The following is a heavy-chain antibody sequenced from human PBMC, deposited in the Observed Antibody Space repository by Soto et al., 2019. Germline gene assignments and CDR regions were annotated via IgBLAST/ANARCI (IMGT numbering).Heavy chain of an antibody. CDR2: INPNGGGT. CDR1: EYTFTGYY. V-gene: IGHV1-2*02. J-gene: IGHJ4*02. CDR3: ATSSDWHPLLDY. Sequence: ASVKVSCKASEYTFTGYYLHWVRQAPGQRLEWMGWINPNGGGTIYAQKFQGRLTMTRDASITTAYMELSRLSSDDTAFYYCATSSDWHPLLDYWGQGTLVTVSS. D-gene: IGHD6-19*01.